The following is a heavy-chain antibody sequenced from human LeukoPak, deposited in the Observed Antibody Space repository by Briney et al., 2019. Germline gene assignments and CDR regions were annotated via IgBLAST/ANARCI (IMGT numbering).Heavy chain of an antibody. J-gene: IGHJ4*02. V-gene: IGHV3-7*01. CDR2: IKEDGSQK. CDR1: GFTFSRAW. D-gene: IGHD4-11*01. Sequence: PGGSLRLSCAASGFTFSRAWMAWVRQAPGKGLEWVANIKEDGSQKNYVDSVKGRFTISRDNARDSVYLQMNSLRVEDTDVYYCTRDRAYSTFDYWGQGSLVTVSS. CDR3: TRDRAYSTFDY.